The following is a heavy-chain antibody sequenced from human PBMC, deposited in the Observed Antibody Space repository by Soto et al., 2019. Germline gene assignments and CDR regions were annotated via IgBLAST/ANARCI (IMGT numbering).Heavy chain of an antibody. CDR1: GVSINNYY. CDR2: IYYTGST. V-gene: IGHV4-59*01. CDR3: EKVVSGGHLDY. D-gene: IGHD6-25*01. J-gene: IGHJ4*02. Sequence: PSETLSLTCTVPGVSINNYYWTWIRQPPGKRLEWIGAIYYTGSTTYNPSLRSRVTFSVDTSKNQFSLSLTSVTAADTAVYFCEKVVSGGHLDYWGQGTLVTVSS.